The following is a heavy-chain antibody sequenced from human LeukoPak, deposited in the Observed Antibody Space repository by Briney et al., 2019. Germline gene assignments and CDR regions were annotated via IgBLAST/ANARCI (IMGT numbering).Heavy chain of an antibody. CDR3: AGSLWGSGTMDI. Sequence: SQTLSLTCVISGDSVSSNSVTWNWIRQSPSRGLEWLGRTYYRSKWYNDYVVSVKSRTTINPDTPKNQLSLQLNSVTPEDTAVYYCAGSLWGSGTMDIWGQGTTVTVSS. CDR2: TYYRSKWYN. CDR1: GDSVSSNSVT. J-gene: IGHJ6*02. D-gene: IGHD4/OR15-4a*01. V-gene: IGHV6-1*01.